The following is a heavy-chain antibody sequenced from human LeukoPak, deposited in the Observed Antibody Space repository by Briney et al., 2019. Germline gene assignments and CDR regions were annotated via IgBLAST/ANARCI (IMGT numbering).Heavy chain of an antibody. V-gene: IGHV3-53*04. J-gene: IGHJ4*02. Sequence: SGGSLRLSCVASGFTFSSNYMSWVRQAPGKGLEWVSVIYSAGNTYYADSVKGRFTISRHNSENTLYLHMNSLRVEDTAVYFCARGGTPGYSSGRIDYWGQGTLVTVSS. D-gene: IGHD6-19*01. CDR3: ARGGTPGYSSGRIDY. CDR2: IYSAGNT. CDR1: GFTFSSNY.